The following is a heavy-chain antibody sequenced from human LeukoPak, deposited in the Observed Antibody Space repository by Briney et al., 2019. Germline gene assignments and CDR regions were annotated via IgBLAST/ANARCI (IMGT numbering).Heavy chain of an antibody. Sequence: GGSLRLSCAASGFTFSSYAMSWVRQAPGKGLEWVSVISGSGGSTYYADSVKGRFTISRDNSKNTLYLQMNSLRAEDTAVYYCAKDHATIFGHNYFDYWGQGTLVTVSS. CDR1: GFTFSSYA. CDR3: AKDHATIFGHNYFDY. V-gene: IGHV3-23*01. J-gene: IGHJ4*02. D-gene: IGHD3-3*01. CDR2: ISGSGGST.